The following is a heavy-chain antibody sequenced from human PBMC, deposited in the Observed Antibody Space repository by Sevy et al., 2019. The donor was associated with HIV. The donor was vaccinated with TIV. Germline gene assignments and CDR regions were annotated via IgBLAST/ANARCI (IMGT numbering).Heavy chain of an antibody. CDR1: GGSISSSSYY. Sequence: SETLSLTCTVSGGSISSSSYYWGWIRQPPGKGLEWIGSIYYSGSTYYNPSLKSRVTISVDTSKNQFSLKLSSVTAADTAVYYCARELYYDFWSGGGDYYFDYWGQGTLVTVSS. CDR2: IYYSGST. V-gene: IGHV4-39*02. J-gene: IGHJ4*02. CDR3: ARELYYDFWSGGGDYYFDY. D-gene: IGHD3-3*01.